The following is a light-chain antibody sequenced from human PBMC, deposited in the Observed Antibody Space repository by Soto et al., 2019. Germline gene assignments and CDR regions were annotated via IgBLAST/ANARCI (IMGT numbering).Light chain of an antibody. CDR1: QSVSSSY. Sequence: EIVLTQSPGTLSLSPGERATLSCRASQSVSSSYLAWYQQKPGQAPRLLIYGVSSRATGIPDRFSGSASGTDFTLTISRLEPEDFAVYYCQHYVTSPPITFGHGTRLEIK. CDR3: QHYVTSPPIT. J-gene: IGKJ5*01. CDR2: GVS. V-gene: IGKV3-20*01.